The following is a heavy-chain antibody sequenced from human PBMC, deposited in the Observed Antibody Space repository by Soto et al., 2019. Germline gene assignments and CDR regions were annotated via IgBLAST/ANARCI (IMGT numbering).Heavy chain of an antibody. V-gene: IGHV4-34*01. Sequence: SSETLPLTCTVSSGSISTYYWSWIRPPPGKGLEWIGEINHSGSTNYNPSLKTRVTISVDTSKNQFSLKLSSVTAADTAVYYCARAGFGETLRYNWFDPWGQGTLVTVSS. CDR3: ARAGFGETLRYNWFDP. D-gene: IGHD3-10*01. CDR2: INHSGST. CDR1: SGSISTYY. J-gene: IGHJ5*02.